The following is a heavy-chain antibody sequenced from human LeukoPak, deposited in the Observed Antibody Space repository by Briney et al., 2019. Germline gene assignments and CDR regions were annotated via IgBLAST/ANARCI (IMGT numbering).Heavy chain of an antibody. CDR1: GFXFSSYT. J-gene: IGHJ4*02. CDR2: ISDGSSNT. Sequence: GRSLSPSCATSGFXFSSYTINWVRHTTGQGLQWVSTISDGSSNTHYADSGNGQFNISRDDFLNVVYLQMNSLTVEDTAVYYCTRRLQHHFDYWGQGTQVTVSS. V-gene: IGHV3-23*01. CDR3: TRRLQHHFDY. D-gene: IGHD4-11*01.